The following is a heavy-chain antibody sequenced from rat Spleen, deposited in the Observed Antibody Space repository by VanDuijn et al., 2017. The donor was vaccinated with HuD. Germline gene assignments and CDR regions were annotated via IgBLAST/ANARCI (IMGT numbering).Heavy chain of an antibody. CDR1: GFSFSNYD. D-gene: IGHD1-9*01. V-gene: IGHV5-25*01. CDR2: ISPSGGGT. CDR3: VRHGYTRYYFDY. J-gene: IGHJ2*01. Sequence: EVQLVESGGGLVQPGRSMKLSCAALGFSFSNYDMAWVRQAPTKGLEWVASISPSGGGTYYRDSVKGRFTVSRDNAKDTLYLRMNSLRSEDTATYYCVRHGYTRYYFDYWGQGVMVTVSS.